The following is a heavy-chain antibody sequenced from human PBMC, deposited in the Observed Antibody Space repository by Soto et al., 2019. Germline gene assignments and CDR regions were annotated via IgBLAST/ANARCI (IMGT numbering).Heavy chain of an antibody. Sequence: PGGSLRLSCAASGFTFNSYDMHWVRQAPGKGLEWVAVISHDGNNKYYSESVKGRLTISRDNSKKTLYLEMSSLRVEDTAVYFCAKAAFDFWTTSDRQGVHFDSWGQGTLVTVSS. D-gene: IGHD3-3*01. V-gene: IGHV3-30*18. CDR2: ISHDGNNK. J-gene: IGHJ4*02. CDR1: GFTFNSYD. CDR3: AKAAFDFWTTSDRQGVHFDS.